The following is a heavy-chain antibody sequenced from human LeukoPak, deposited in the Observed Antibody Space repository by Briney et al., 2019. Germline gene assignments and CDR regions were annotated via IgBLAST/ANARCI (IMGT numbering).Heavy chain of an antibody. V-gene: IGHV1-46*01. D-gene: IGHD4-17*01. Sequence: ASVKVSCKASGYTFTSYYMHWVRQAPGQGLEWMGIINPSGGSTSYAQKFQGRVTMTRDTSTSTVYMELSSLRSEDTAVYYCARDPMTTVTRAHIYQPIYYYYYMDVWGKGTTVTISS. CDR2: INPSGGST. J-gene: IGHJ6*03. CDR3: ARDPMTTVTRAHIYQPIYYYYYMDV. CDR1: GYTFTSYY.